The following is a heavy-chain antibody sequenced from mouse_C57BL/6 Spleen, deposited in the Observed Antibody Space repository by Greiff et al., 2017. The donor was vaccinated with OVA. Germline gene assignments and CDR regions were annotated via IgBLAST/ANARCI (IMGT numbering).Heavy chain of an antibody. V-gene: IGHV5-4*03. CDR2: ISDGGSYT. CDR1: GFTFSSYA. J-gene: IGHJ2*01. Sequence: EVMLVESGGGLVKPGGSLKLSCAASGFTFSSYAMSWVRQTPEKRLEWVATISDGGSYTYYTDNVKGRFTISRDNAKNNLYLQMSHLKSEDTAMYYCARVPYGSSYDDFDYWGQGTTLTVSS. CDR3: ARVPYGSSYDDFDY. D-gene: IGHD1-1*01.